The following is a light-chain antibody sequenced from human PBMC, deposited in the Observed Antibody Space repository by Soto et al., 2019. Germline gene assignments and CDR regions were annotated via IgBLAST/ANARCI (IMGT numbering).Light chain of an antibody. J-gene: IGKJ3*01. CDR3: QQRSNWREGT. CDR2: DAS. V-gene: IGKV3-11*01. Sequence: EIVLTQSPATLSLSPGERATLSCRASQSISSYLAWHQKKPGQAPRLLIHDASNRATGIPARFSGSGSGTVFTLTSSSLEPEDFAVYYGQQRSNWREGTLGPGTKVVMK. CDR1: QSISSY.